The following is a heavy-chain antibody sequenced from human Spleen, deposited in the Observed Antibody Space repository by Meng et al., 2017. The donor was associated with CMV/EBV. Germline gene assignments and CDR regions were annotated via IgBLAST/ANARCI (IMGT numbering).Heavy chain of an antibody. CDR2: ISYDGNNK. Sequence: ASGFTFSSYAMHWVRQAPGKGLEWVAVISYDGNNKFYTDSVKGRFTISRDNSKNTLYLQMNSLKSEDTALYYCARGGLSASSPSDFWGQGTLVTVSS. D-gene: IGHD6-6*01. J-gene: IGHJ4*02. V-gene: IGHV3-30-3*01. CDR3: ARGGLSASSPSDF. CDR1: GFTFSSYA.